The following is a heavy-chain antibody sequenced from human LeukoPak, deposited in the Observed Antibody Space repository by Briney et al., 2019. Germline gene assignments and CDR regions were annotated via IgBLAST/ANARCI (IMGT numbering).Heavy chain of an antibody. Sequence: SETLSLTCTVSGGSVSSYQWSWIRQPAGKGLEWIGRTYITENTDDDPSNYSPSFKSRVTVSVDRSKNQFSLRLRSVSAADTAVYFCARDTIFHYYGSGRHFNWFDPWGQGTLVTVSS. J-gene: IGHJ5*02. CDR3: ARDTIFHYYGSGRHFNWFDP. CDR2: TYITENTDDDPS. D-gene: IGHD3-10*01. V-gene: IGHV4-4*07. CDR1: GGSVSSYQ.